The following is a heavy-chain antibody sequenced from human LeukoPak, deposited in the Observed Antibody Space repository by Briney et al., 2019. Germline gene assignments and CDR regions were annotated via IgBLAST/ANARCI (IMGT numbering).Heavy chain of an antibody. CDR2: ISGSGGST. V-gene: IGHV3-23*01. D-gene: IGHD4-23*01. Sequence: PGGSLRLSCAASGFTFSSYAVSWVRQAPGKGLEWVSAISGSGGSTYYADSVKGRFTISRDNSKNTLYLQMNSLRAEDTAVYYCAKKPSPRTVVAPFDYWGQGTLVTVSS. CDR1: GFTFSSYA. CDR3: AKKPSPRTVVAPFDY. J-gene: IGHJ4*02.